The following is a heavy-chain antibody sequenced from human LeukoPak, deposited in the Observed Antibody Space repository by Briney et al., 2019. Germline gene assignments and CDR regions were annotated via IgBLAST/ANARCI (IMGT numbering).Heavy chain of an antibody. J-gene: IGHJ5*02. CDR2: INHSGST. CDR1: GGSFSGYY. CDR3: ARGGYCSSTSCYQWFDP. D-gene: IGHD2-2*01. V-gene: IGHV4-34*01. Sequence: PSETPSLTCAVYGGSFSGYYWSWIRQPPGKGLEWIGEINHSGSTNYNPSLKSRVTISVDTSKNQFSLKLSSVTAADTAVYYCARGGYCSSTSCYQWFDPWGQGTLVTVSS.